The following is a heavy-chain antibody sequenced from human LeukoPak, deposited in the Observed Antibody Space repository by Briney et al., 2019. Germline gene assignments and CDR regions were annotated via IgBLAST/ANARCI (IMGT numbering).Heavy chain of an antibody. Sequence: GRSLRLSCAASGFTFDDYAMHWVRQAPGKGLEGVSGISWNSGSIGYADSVKGRFTISRDNAKNSLYLQMNSLRAEDTALYYCAKDLFVGAQDAFDIWGQGTMVTVSS. CDR1: GFTFDDYA. J-gene: IGHJ3*02. CDR2: ISWNSGSI. D-gene: IGHD3-10*02. V-gene: IGHV3-9*01. CDR3: AKDLFVGAQDAFDI.